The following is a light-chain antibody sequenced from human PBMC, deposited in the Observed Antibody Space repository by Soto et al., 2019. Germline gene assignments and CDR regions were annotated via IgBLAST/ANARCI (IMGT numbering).Light chain of an antibody. CDR3: QQYGSSSIT. Sequence: VLTQSPGTLSLSPGGSATLSCRASQNINNNYLAWYQHKPGQAPRLLMYDASLRATGVPDRFSGSGSGTDFTLTISRLEPEDFAVYYCQQYGSSSITFGQGTRLEIK. CDR2: DAS. J-gene: IGKJ5*01. CDR1: QNINNNY. V-gene: IGKV3-20*01.